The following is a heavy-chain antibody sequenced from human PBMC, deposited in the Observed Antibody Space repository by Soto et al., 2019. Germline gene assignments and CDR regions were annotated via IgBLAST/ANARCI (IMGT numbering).Heavy chain of an antibody. CDR3: ARTRSAWSDFHYYSLDV. CDR1: GFTFNSYG. CDR2: ISYDSTKT. D-gene: IGHD1-26*01. Sequence: GRSLRLSCAASGFTFNSYGMHWVRQGPGNGLEWVAFISYDSTKTYYADSVKGRFTISRDNSTSAMYVQMNSLTGEDTAVYYCARTRSAWSDFHYYSLDVWGQGNTVTV. V-gene: IGHV3-30*03. J-gene: IGHJ6*02.